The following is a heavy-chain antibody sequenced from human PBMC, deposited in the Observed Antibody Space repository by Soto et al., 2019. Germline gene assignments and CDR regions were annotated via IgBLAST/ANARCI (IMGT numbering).Heavy chain of an antibody. CDR2: ISAYNGNT. Sequence: ASVKVSCKASGYTFTSYGISWVRQAPGQGLEWMGWISAYNGNTNYAQKLQGRVTMTTDTSTSTAYMELRSLRSDDTAVYYCARDLRYGGARGDAFXIWGQGTMVTVSS. J-gene: IGHJ3*02. CDR1: GYTFTSYG. V-gene: IGHV1-18*01. CDR3: ARDLRYGGARGDAFXI. D-gene: IGHD4-17*01.